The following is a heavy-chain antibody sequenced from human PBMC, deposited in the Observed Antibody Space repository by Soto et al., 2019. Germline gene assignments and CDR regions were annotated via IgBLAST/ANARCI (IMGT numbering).Heavy chain of an antibody. CDR2: ISAYNGNT. J-gene: IGHJ5*02. CDR1: GYTFTSYG. Sequence: GASVKVSCKASGYTFTSYGISWVRQAPGQGLEWMGWISAYNGNTNYAQKLQGRVTMTTDTSTSTAYMELRSLRSDDTAVYYCARWNYDFWSGYYTGWFDPWGQGTLVTVSS. D-gene: IGHD3-3*01. CDR3: ARWNYDFWSGYYTGWFDP. V-gene: IGHV1-18*01.